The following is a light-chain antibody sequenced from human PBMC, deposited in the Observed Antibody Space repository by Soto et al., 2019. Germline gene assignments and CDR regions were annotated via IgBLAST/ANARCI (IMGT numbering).Light chain of an antibody. CDR2: EVN. CDR1: NNDIGGYTY. CDR3: SSYSRSINYV. Sequence: QSVLTQTPSASGSPGQPVTISCTGTNNDIGGYTYVSWYQQLPGKAPKLMIYEVNKRPSGIPDRFSGSKSGNTASLTVSGLQPEDEAEYFCSSYSRSINYVFGTGTKVTVL. J-gene: IGLJ1*01. V-gene: IGLV2-8*01.